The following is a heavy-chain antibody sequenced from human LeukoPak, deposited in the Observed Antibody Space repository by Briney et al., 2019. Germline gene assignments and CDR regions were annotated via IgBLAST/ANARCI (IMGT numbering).Heavy chain of an antibody. V-gene: IGHV7-4-1*02. CDR2: INTNTGNP. J-gene: IGHJ4*02. CDR1: GYTFTSYA. CDR3: AARSGAAAGTLVDY. D-gene: IGHD6-13*01. Sequence: ASVKVSCKDSGYTFTSYAMNWVRQAPGQGLEWMGWINTNTGNPTYAQGFTGRFVFSLDTSVSTAYLQISSLKAEDTAVYYCAARSGAAAGTLVDYWGQGTLVTVSS.